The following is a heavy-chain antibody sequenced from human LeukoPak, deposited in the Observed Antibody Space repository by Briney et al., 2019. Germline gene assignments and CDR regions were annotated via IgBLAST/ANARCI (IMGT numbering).Heavy chain of an antibody. CDR2: INHSGST. J-gene: IGHJ4*02. D-gene: IGHD5-12*01. V-gene: IGHV4-34*01. CDR1: GGSFSGYY. CDR3: ARGGGYSGYDLAFY. Sequence: SETLSLTCAVYGGSFSGYYWSWIRQPPGKGLEWIGEINHSGSTNYSPSLKSRVTISVDTSKNQFSLKLSSVTAADTAAYYCARGGGYSGYDLAFYWGQGTLVTVSS.